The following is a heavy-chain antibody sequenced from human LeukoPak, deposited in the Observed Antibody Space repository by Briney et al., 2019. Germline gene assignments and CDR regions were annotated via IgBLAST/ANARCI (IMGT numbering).Heavy chain of an antibody. D-gene: IGHD3-22*01. Sequence: ASVKVSCKLSGYTLTELSMHWVRQAPGKGLEWMGGFDPKDGETIYAQKFQGRITMTEDTSTDTAYMELSSLRSEDTAVYYCAGGLYYDSYFDYWGQGTLVTVSS. V-gene: IGHV1-24*01. CDR2: FDPKDGET. CDR1: GYTLTELS. J-gene: IGHJ4*02. CDR3: AGGLYYDSYFDY.